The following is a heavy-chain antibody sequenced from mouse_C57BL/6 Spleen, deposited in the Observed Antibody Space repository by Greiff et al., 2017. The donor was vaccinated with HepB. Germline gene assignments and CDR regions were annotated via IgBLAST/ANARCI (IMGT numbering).Heavy chain of an antibody. CDR3: ARNWYYYGSSYRYFDY. V-gene: IGHV1-69*01. CDR1: GYTFTSYW. CDR2: IDPSDSYT. Sequence: VQLQQPGAELVMPGASVKLSCKASGYTFTSYWMHWVKQRPGQGLEWIGEIDPSDSYTNYNQKFKGKSTLTVDKSSSTAYMQLSSLTSEDSAVYYCARNWYYYGSSYRYFDYWGQGTTLTVSS. J-gene: IGHJ2*01. D-gene: IGHD1-1*01.